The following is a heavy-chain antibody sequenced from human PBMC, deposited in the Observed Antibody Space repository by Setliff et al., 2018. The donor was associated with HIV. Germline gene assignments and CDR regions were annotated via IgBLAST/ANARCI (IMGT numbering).Heavy chain of an antibody. CDR2: VHYTGNT. J-gene: IGHJ4*02. Sequence: SETLSLTCTVSGGSITSSTYYWGWIRQPPGTGLEWIGTVHYTGNTYHNPSLKSRVTISVEVSKNQISLKLTAVTAADSAVYYCAREADGIDFWGQGTLVTVSS. CDR1: GGSITSSTYY. CDR3: AREADGIDF. V-gene: IGHV4-39*02. D-gene: IGHD2-15*01.